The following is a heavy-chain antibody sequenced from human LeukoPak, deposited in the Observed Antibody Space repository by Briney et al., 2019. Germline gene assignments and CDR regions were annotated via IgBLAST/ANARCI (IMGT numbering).Heavy chain of an antibody. V-gene: IGHV3-7*01. CDR3: ARDRGYTSYDY. CDR1: GFTFSSYA. Sequence: GGSLRLSCAASGFTFSSYAMSWVRQAPGKGLEWVANINQDGSHKYYVDSVEGRFTISRDTAKNSLYLEMNSLRAEDTAVYYCARDRGYTSYDYWGQGILVTVSS. CDR2: INQDGSHK. D-gene: IGHD5-18*01. J-gene: IGHJ4*02.